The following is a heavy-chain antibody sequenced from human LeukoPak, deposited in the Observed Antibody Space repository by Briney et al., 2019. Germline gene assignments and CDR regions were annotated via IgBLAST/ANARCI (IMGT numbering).Heavy chain of an antibody. D-gene: IGHD2-2*02. CDR3: ARGGCSSTSCYTGGFDY. V-gene: IGHV4-34*01. Sequence: SETLSLTCAVYGGSFSGYYWSWLRQPPGKGLEWIGEINHSGSTNYNPSLKSRVTISVDTSKNQFSLKLSSVTAADTAVYYCARGGCSSTSCYTGGFDYWGQGTLVTVS. CDR1: GGSFSGYY. J-gene: IGHJ4*02. CDR2: INHSGST.